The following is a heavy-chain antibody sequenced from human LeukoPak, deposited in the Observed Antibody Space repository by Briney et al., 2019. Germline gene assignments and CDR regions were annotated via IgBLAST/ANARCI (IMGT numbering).Heavy chain of an antibody. J-gene: IGHJ5*02. D-gene: IGHD5-18*01. CDR3: AKDIGVWSYGWPGS. CDR1: GFTFADNG. CDR2: ISGDGGST. V-gene: IGHV3-43*02. Sequence: GGSLRLSCATSGFTFADNGMHWVRQAPGKGLDWVSLISGDGGSTYYADSVKGRFTISRDNSKNTLYLQMNSLRTEDTAFYYCAKDIGVWSYGWPGSWGQGTLVTVSS.